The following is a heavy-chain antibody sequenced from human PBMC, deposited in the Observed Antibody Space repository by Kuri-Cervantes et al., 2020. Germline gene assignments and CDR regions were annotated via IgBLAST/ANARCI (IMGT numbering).Heavy chain of an antibody. V-gene: IGHV3-30*03. Sequence: GGSLRLSCAASGFTFSSYGMHWVRQAPGKGLVWVAVISYDGSNKYYADSVKGRFTISRDNSKNTLYLQMNSLRAEDTAVYYCARDRGDGYNNWYFDLWGRGTLVTVSS. CDR2: ISYDGSNK. CDR3: ARDRGDGYNNWYFDL. J-gene: IGHJ2*01. D-gene: IGHD5-24*01. CDR1: GFTFSSYG.